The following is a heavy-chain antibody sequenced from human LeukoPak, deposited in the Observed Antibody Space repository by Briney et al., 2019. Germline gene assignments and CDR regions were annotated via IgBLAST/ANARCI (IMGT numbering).Heavy chain of an antibody. D-gene: IGHD1-26*01. CDR3: ARAPIVGATHIDY. CDR1: GDSVSRNSAP. CDR2: TYYKSKWYN. Sequence: SETLSLTCAISGDSVSRNSAPWNWIRQSPSRGLEWLGRTYYKSKWYNDYAVSVKSRITINPDTSKNQFSLQLKSVTPEDTAVYYCARAPIVGATHIDYWGQGTLVTVSS. V-gene: IGHV6-1*01. J-gene: IGHJ4*02.